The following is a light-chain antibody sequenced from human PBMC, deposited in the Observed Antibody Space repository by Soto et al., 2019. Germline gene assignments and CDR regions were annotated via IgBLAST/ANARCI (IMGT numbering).Light chain of an antibody. Sequence: EIVTTQAPLSLPVTPGEPASISCRSSQSLLRSNGYNYLDWYLQKPGPSPQRLIYLGSNRDSGVLYRLSGSRSGTDFTLKIPRVEAEDVGFYVCMPGRQAPCTFGQGTKLEIK. J-gene: IGKJ2*02. V-gene: IGKV2-28*01. CDR2: LGS. CDR3: MPGRQAPCT. CDR1: QSLLRSNGYNY.